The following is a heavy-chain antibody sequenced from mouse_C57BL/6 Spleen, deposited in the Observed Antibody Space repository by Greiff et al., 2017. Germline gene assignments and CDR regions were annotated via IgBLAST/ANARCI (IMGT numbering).Heavy chain of an antibody. V-gene: IGHV1-55*01. CDR2: IYPGSGST. CDR3: AREMAGDYYAMDY. CDR1: GYTFTSYW. J-gene: IGHJ4*01. Sequence: QVQLQQSGAELVKPGASVKMSCKASGYTFTSYWINWVKQRPGQGLEWIGDIYPGSGSTNYNEKFKSKATLTVDTSSSTAYMQLSSLTSEDSAVYYCAREMAGDYYAMDYWGQGTSVTVSS. D-gene: IGHD2-3*01.